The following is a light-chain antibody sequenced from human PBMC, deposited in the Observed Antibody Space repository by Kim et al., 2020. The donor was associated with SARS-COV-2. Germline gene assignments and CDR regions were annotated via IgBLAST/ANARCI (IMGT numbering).Light chain of an antibody. V-gene: IGKV4-1*01. J-gene: IGKJ1*01. Sequence: DIVMTQSPDSLAVSLGERATINCKSSQSVLYSSNNKNYLAWYQQKPGQPPKLLIYWASTRESGVPDRFSGSGSGTDFTLTISSLQAEDVAVYYCQQYETFGQGTKVDIK. CDR1: QSVLYSSNNKNY. CDR3: QQYET. CDR2: WAS.